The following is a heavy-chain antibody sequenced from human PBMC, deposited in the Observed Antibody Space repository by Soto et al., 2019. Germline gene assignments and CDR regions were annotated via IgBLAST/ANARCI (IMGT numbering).Heavy chain of an antibody. V-gene: IGHV1-8*01. Sequence: CKASGYTFTSYDINWVRQATGQGLEWMGWMNPNSGNTGYAQKFQGRVTMTRNTSISTAYMELSSLRSEDTAVYYCARVWRIDDSSLGYWGQGTLVTVSS. CDR1: GYTFTSYD. CDR3: ARVWRIDDSSLGY. CDR2: MNPNSGNT. D-gene: IGHD3-22*01. J-gene: IGHJ4*02.